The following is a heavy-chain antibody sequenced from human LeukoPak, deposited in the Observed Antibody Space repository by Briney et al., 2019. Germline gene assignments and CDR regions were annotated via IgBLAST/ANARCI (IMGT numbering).Heavy chain of an antibody. D-gene: IGHD5-18*01. CDR2: IYSGGST. J-gene: IGHJ3*02. CDR3: ARLARRSSYGPLVAFDI. V-gene: IGHV3-53*05. CDR1: GFTVSSNY. Sequence: PGGSLRLSCAASGFTVSSNYMSWVRQAPGKGLEWVSVIYSGGSTYYADSVKGRFTISRDNSKNTLYLQMNSLRSDDTAVYYCARLARRSSYGPLVAFDIWGQGTMVTVSS.